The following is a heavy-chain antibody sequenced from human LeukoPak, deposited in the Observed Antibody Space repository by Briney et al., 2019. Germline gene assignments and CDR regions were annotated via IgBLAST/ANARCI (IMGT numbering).Heavy chain of an antibody. D-gene: IGHD3-22*01. J-gene: IGHJ3*02. V-gene: IGHV4-59*01. CDR3: ARDLPRVHYYDRSEGAFDI. CDR1: GGSIGSYY. CDR2: IYYSGST. Sequence: SETLSLTCTVSGGSIGSYYWSWIRQPPGKGLEWIGYIYYSGSTNYNPSLKSRVTISVDTSKNQFSLKLSSVTAADTAVYYCARDLPRVHYYDRSEGAFDIWGQGTMVTVSS.